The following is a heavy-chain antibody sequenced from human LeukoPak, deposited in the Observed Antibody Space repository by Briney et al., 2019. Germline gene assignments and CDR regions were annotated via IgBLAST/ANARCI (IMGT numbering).Heavy chain of an antibody. CDR1: GGSLSSYY. J-gene: IGHJ5*02. CDR2: MHYSGST. V-gene: IGHV4-59*01. D-gene: IGHD5-12*01. CDR3: ARDSGYDLNWFDP. Sequence: SETLSLTCTVSGGSLSSYYWSWLRQSPRKGLEWIGNMHYSGSTNYNPSLKSRVTISVDTSKNQFSLKLSSVTAADTAVYYCARDSGYDLNWFDPWGQGTLVTVSS.